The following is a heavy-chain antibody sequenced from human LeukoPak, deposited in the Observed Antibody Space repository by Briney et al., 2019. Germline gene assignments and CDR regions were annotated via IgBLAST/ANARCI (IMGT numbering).Heavy chain of an antibody. CDR2: IYYSGST. D-gene: IGHD5-18*01. CDR3: ARVGRRYSYGYDPFDC. CDR1: GGSISSYY. V-gene: IGHV4-59*01. Sequence: SETLSLTCTASGGSISSYYWSWIRQPPGKGLEWIGYIYYSGSTNYSPSLKSRVTISVDTSKNQFSLKLSSVTAADTAVYYCARVGRRYSYGYDPFDCWGQGTLVTVSS. J-gene: IGHJ4*02.